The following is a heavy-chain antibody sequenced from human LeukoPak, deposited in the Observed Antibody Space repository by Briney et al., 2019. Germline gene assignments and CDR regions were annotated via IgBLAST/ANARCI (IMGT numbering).Heavy chain of an antibody. J-gene: IGHJ5*02. V-gene: IGHV4-31*03. CDR2: IYHSGST. CDR1: GDSISSGGYY. D-gene: IGHD3-10*01. CDR3: ARRSSGSYDGRFDP. Sequence: SQTLSLTCTVSGDSISSGGYYWSWIRQLPGKGLEWIGYIYHSGSTYYNPSLESRLTISIDTSKNQFSLELTSVTAADTAVYYCARRSSGSYDGRFDPWGLGTLVTVSP.